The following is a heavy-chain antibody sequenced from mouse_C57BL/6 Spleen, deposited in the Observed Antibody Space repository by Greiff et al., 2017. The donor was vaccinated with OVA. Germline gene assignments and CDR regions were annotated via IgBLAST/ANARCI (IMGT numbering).Heavy chain of an antibody. Sequence: EVMLVESGGDLVKPGGSLKLSCAASGFTFSSYGMSWVCQTPDKRLEWVATISSGGSYTYYPDSVKGRFTISRDNAKNTLYLQMSSLKSEDTAMYYCARQDYGDYWGQGTTLTVSS. CDR2: ISSGGSYT. CDR3: ARQDYGDY. V-gene: IGHV5-6*02. CDR1: GFTFSSYG. J-gene: IGHJ2*01.